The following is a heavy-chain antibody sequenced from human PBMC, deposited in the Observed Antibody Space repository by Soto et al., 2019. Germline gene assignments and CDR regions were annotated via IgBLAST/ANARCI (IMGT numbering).Heavy chain of an antibody. CDR3: ARLELYRFQLYGMDV. Sequence: SETLSLTCTVSGGSISSSSYYWGWIRQPPGKGLEWIGSIYYSGSTYYNPSLKSRVTISVDTSKNQFSLKLSSVTAADTAVYYCARLELYRFQLYGMDVWGQGTTVTVSS. J-gene: IGHJ6*02. CDR2: IYYSGST. CDR1: GGSISSSSYY. V-gene: IGHV4-39*01. D-gene: IGHD1-1*01.